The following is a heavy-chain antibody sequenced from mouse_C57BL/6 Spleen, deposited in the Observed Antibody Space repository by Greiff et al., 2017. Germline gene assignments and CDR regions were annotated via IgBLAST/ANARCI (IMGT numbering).Heavy chain of an antibody. CDR2: IDPCSGGT. Sequence: QVKLQQPGAGLVKPGASLKLSCTASGYTFTSYGMPWVRQRPGRGLEWIGRIDPCSGGTKYNDEFKSDATLTEDKPSNTAYMQLSSLTSEDSAVYYCARGGTRVVEGAWFADWGQGTLVTVSA. D-gene: IGHD1-1*01. J-gene: IGHJ3*01. V-gene: IGHV1-72*01. CDR1: GYTFTSYG. CDR3: ARGGTRVVEGAWFAD.